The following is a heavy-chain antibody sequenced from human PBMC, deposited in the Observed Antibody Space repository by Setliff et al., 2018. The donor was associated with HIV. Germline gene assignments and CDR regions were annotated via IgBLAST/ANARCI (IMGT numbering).Heavy chain of an antibody. Sequence: SETLSLTCTVSGASLSAFYWSWIRQPPGKGLEWLGYIYSSVGTNYNPSLEGRITMSIDTSKIQFSLQLTSVTAADTAMYFCAGGGQWRPDYWGLGTLVTVSS. V-gene: IGHV4-4*08. CDR3: AGGGQWRPDY. D-gene: IGHD6-19*01. CDR1: GASLSAFY. CDR2: IYSSVGT. J-gene: IGHJ4*02.